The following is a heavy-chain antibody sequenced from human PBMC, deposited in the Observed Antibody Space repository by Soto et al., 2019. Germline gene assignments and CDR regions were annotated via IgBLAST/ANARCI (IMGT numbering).Heavy chain of an antibody. CDR2: INSDGSST. J-gene: IGHJ4*02. D-gene: IGHD2-15*01. CDR3: ARDKCGSGGSCDFDY. V-gene: IGHV3-74*01. Sequence: PGGSLRLSCAASGFTFSIYWMHWVRQAPGKGLVWVSRINSDGSSTSYADSVKGRFTISRDNAKNTLYLQMNSLRAEDTAVYYCARDKCGSGGSCDFDYWGQGTLVTVSS. CDR1: GFTFSIYW.